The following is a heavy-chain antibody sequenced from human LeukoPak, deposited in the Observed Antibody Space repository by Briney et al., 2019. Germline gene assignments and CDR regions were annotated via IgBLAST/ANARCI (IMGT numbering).Heavy chain of an antibody. J-gene: IGHJ4*02. CDR2: IYYSGST. Sequence: KPSETLSLTCTVSGGSISSYYWGWIRQPPGKGLEWIGYIYYSGSTNYNPSLKSRVTISVDTSKNQFSLKLSSVTAADTAVYYCARLHRSYYYDSSGYYSYFDYWGQGTLVTVSS. CDR1: GGSISSYY. CDR3: ARLHRSYYYDSSGYYSYFDY. V-gene: IGHV4-59*01. D-gene: IGHD3-22*01.